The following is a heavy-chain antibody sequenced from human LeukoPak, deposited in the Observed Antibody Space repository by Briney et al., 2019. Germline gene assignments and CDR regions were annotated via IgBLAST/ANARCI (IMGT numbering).Heavy chain of an antibody. D-gene: IGHD3-10*01. CDR1: GFTLQNYA. J-gene: IGHJ6*02. CDR3: VRDYYGMDV. CDR2: AHGNGGNT. V-gene: IGHV3-64D*06. Sequence: GGSLRLSCSASGFTLQNYAMYWVRQAPGKELEQVSLAHGNGGNTDYADSVKGRFTISRDYSKNTLYLQLTSLSVEDTAVYYCVRDYYGMDVWGQGTTVTVSS.